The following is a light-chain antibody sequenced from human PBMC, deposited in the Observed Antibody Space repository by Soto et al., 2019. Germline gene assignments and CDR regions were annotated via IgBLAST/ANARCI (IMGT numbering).Light chain of an antibody. CDR3: CLSLGGTSV. CDR2: EDD. Sequence: QSALTQPASASGSPGQSITISCSGVRGDVGNYNLVSWYQKYPVKAPALLIYEDDKRPSGVSNRFSGSKSDSTASLTISGLQAEDEADYDCCLSLGGTSVFGGGTQMTVL. V-gene: IGLV2-23*01. CDR1: RGDVGNYNL. J-gene: IGLJ7*01.